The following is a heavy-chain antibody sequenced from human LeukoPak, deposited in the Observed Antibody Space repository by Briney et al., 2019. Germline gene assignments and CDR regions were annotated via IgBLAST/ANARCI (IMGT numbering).Heavy chain of an antibody. J-gene: IGHJ4*02. CDR3: AKDGAWLRFDD. CDR2: ISSSGSTI. CDR1: GFTFSSYE. Sequence: GGSLRLSCAASGFTFSSYEMNWVRQAPGKGLEWVSYISSSGSTIYYADSVRGRFTISRDDSKNTLYLQMQNLRAEDTAVYYCAKDGAWLRFDDWGQGILVTVSS. V-gene: IGHV3-48*03. D-gene: IGHD5-12*01.